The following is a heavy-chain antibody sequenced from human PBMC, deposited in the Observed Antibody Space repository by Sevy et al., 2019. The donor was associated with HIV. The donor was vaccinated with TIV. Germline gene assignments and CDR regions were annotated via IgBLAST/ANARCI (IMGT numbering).Heavy chain of an antibody. V-gene: IGHV3-21*03. CDR3: ARSTDYYDNSGYDS. CDR1: GFTFSYYT. Sequence: GGSLRLSCAASGFTFSYYTMNWVRQAPGKGLEWVSSISSGSSYIFYADSMRGRFTVSRDNAKNSLFLQMNSLRDEDTALYYCARSTDYYDNSGYDSWGRGTLVTVSS. J-gene: IGHJ4*02. CDR2: ISSGSSYI. D-gene: IGHD3-22*01.